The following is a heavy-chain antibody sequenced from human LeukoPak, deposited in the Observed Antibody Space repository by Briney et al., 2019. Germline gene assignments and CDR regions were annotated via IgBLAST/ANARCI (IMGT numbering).Heavy chain of an antibody. Sequence: ASVKVSCKASGGTFSSYAISWVRQAPGQGLEWMGWISAYNGNTNYAQKLQGRVTMTTDTSTSTAYMELRSLRSDDTAVYYCARDRSVVVVAANGGPFDYWGQGTLVTVSS. V-gene: IGHV1-18*01. D-gene: IGHD2-15*01. CDR2: ISAYNGNT. CDR1: GGTFSSYA. J-gene: IGHJ4*02. CDR3: ARDRSVVVVAANGGPFDY.